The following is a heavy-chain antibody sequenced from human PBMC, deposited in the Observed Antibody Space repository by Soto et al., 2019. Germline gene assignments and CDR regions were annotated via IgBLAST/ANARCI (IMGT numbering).Heavy chain of an antibody. J-gene: IGHJ5*02. D-gene: IGHD3-22*01. CDR1: GGSISSYY. V-gene: IGHV4-59*01. CDR2: IYYSGST. Sequence: PSETLSLTCTVSGGSISSYYWSWIRQPPGKGLEWIGYIYYSGSTNYNPSLKSRVTISVDTSKNQFSLKLSSVTAADTAVYYCARAGYYDSGRWFDPWGQGTLVTVS. CDR3: ARAGYYDSGRWFDP.